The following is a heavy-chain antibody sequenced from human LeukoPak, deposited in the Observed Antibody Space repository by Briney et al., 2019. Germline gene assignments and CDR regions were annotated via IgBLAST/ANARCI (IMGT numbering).Heavy chain of an antibody. CDR3: ARIGSSGWYVSY. D-gene: IGHD6-19*01. V-gene: IGHV4-39*01. J-gene: IGHJ4*02. CDR1: GGSISSSSYY. CDR2: IYYSGST. Sequence: PSETLSLTCTVSGGSISSSSYYWGWIRQPPGKGLEWIGSIYYSGSTYYNPSLKSRVTISVDTSKNQFSLKLSSVTAADTAVYYCARIGSSGWYVSYWGQGTLVTVSS.